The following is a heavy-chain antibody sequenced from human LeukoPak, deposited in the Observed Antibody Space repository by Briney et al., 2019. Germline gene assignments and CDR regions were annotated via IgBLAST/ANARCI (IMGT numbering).Heavy chain of an antibody. CDR2: IRYDGSNK. D-gene: IGHD3-22*01. CDR1: GFTFSSYA. J-gene: IGHJ2*01. Sequence: GGSLRLSCAASGFTFSSYAMHWVRQAPGKGLEWVAFIRYDGSNKYYADSVKGRFTISRDNSKNTLYLQMNSLRAEDTAVYYCARVWGYYDSSGYYYVDWYFDLWGRGTLVTVSS. V-gene: IGHV3-30*02. CDR3: ARVWGYYDSSGYYYVDWYFDL.